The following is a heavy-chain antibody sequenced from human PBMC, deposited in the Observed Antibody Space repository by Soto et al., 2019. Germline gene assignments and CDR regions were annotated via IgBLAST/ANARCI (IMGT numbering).Heavy chain of an antibody. CDR2: ISGSGTNT. V-gene: IGHV3-23*01. CDR3: AKRGDSTSWYWFDP. CDR1: GFTFSSNA. J-gene: IGHJ5*02. D-gene: IGHD6-13*01. Sequence: GGSLRLSCAASGFTFSSNAMSWVRQAPGKGLEWVSTISGSGTNTYYADSVKGRFTISRDSSKNTLFLQMNSLRAEDTAVYYCAKRGDSTSWYWFDPWGQGTLVTVSS.